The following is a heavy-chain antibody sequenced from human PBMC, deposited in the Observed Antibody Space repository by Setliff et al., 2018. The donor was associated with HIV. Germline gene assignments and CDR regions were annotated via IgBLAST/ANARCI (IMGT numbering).Heavy chain of an antibody. CDR1: GGSFSDYY. V-gene: IGHV4-34*01. CDR2: INQSGYT. J-gene: IGHJ6*03. Sequence: PSETLSLTCAVYGGSFSDYYWGWIRQPPGKGLEWIGEINQSGYTKYTPSLKSRVTISLDTSNKQLSLKLTSVTAADTAVYYCVRVNSGWFRRYYHYYHMDVWGKGTTVTVSS. CDR3: VRVNSGWFRRYYHYYHMDV. D-gene: IGHD6-19*01.